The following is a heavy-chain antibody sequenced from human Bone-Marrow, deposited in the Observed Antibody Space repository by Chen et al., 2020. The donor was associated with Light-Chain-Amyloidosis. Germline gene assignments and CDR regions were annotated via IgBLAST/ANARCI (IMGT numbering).Heavy chain of an antibody. CDR1: GFTFSAFS. CDR3: AKARLYSGSYWGIVDY. D-gene: IGHD1-26*01. Sequence: QVQLVESGGGVVPPGTSLRLSCAASGFTFSAFSMHWVRQAPGRGLEWVAVVSYLGNYTHYADSVKGRFTVSRDNSKNTLYLQMNSLRIEDTAVYYCAKARLYSGSYWGIVDYWGQGTLVTVSS. V-gene: IGHV3-30-3*01. J-gene: IGHJ4*02. CDR2: VSYLGNYT.